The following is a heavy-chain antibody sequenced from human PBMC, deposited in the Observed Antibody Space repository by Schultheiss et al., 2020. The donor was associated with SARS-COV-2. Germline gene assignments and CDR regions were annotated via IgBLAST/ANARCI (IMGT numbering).Heavy chain of an antibody. D-gene: IGHD3-16*02. V-gene: IGHV4-34*01. CDR1: GGSISSYY. J-gene: IGHJ5*02. CDR2: INHSGRT. Sequence: SETLSLTCTVSGGSISSYYWSWIRQPPGKGLDWIGEINHSGRTNYNPSLKSRVTISVDKSKNQFSLKLSSVTAADTAVYYCARGRRGMITFGGVIVNWFDPWGQGTLVTVSS. CDR3: ARGRRGMITFGGVIVNWFDP.